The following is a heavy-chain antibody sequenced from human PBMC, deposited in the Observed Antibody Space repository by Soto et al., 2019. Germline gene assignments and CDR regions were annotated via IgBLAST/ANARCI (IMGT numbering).Heavy chain of an antibody. CDR3: ARDQRYYGSGSYYSDN. Sequence: QVQLVQSGPEVKKPGASVKVSCKTSGYVFISYGISWVRQAPGHGLEWVGWISAYTGKTGYAQKFQGRVTMTTETSTSTAFMKMWSLRSADTAVYYCARDQRYYGSGSYYSDNWGQGTLVTVSS. V-gene: IGHV1-18*04. CDR1: GYVFISYG. J-gene: IGHJ4*02. D-gene: IGHD3-10*01. CDR2: ISAYTGKT.